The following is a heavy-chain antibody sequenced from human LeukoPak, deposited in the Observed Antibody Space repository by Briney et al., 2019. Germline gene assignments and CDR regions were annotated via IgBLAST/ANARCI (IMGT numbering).Heavy chain of an antibody. CDR3: ARTENYIPEDCFDP. CDR2: ICYSGST. V-gene: IGHV4-59*04. CDR1: GGSISSYY. J-gene: IGHJ5*02. Sequence: SETLSLTCTVSGGSISSYYWSWIRQPPGKGLEWIGTICYSGSTFYNPSLKSRVTLSADTSKNQFSLKLSSVTAADTAVYYCARTENYIPEDCFDPWGQGTLVTVSS. D-gene: IGHD5-24*01.